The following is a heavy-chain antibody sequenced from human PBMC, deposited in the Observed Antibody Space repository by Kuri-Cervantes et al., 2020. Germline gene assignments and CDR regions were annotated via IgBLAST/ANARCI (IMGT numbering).Heavy chain of an antibody. CDR3: ARDQYSTGWRGWFDP. D-gene: IGHD6-19*01. J-gene: IGHJ5*02. CDR1: GGSFSGNY. V-gene: IGHV4-34*01. Sequence: SETLSLTCAVYGGSFSGNYWSWIRQPPGKGLEWIGEISHGGSTSYNPSLKSRVTISVDTSKDQISLKLSSVTAADTAVYYCARDQYSTGWRGWFDPWGQGTQVTVSS. CDR2: ISHGGST.